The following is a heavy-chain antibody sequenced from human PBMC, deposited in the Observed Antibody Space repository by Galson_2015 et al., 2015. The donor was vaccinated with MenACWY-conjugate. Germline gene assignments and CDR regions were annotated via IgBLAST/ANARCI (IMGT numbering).Heavy chain of an antibody. D-gene: IGHD1-26*01. CDR2: ISGGGSDT. CDR3: AKVRVGPRGGEDSCDL. Sequence: SLRLSCAASGFTFSNYVMTWVRQAPGKGLDWVSSISGGGSDTSYAGSVRGRFSISRDNSKNTLYLEMNSLRAEDSAVYHCAKVRVGPRGGEDSCDLWGQGT. J-gene: IGHJ3*01. CDR1: GFTFSNYV. V-gene: IGHV3-23*01.